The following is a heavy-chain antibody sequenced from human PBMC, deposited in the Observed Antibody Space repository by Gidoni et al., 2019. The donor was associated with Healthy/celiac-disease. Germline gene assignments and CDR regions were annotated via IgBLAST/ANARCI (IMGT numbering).Heavy chain of an antibody. J-gene: IGHJ4*02. CDR1: GFTFSSYS. D-gene: IGHD1-26*01. Sequence: EVQLVESGGGLVQPGGSLRLPCAASGFTFSSYSMNWVRQAPGKGLEWVSYISSSSSTIYYADSVKGRFTISRDNAKNSLYLQMNSLRDEDTAVYYCATHPSVIVGAIRDYWGQGTLVTVSS. CDR3: ATHPSVIVGAIRDY. CDR2: ISSSSSTI. V-gene: IGHV3-48*02.